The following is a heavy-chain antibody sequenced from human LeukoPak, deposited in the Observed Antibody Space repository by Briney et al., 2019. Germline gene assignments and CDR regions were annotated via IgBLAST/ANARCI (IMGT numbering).Heavy chain of an antibody. V-gene: IGHV4-61*02. Sequence: PSETLSLTCTVSGGSISSGSYYWSWIRQPAGKGLEWIGRIYTSGSTNYNPSLKSRVTISVDTSKNQFSLKLSSVTAADTAVYYCASQFGSRYSPFDPWGQGPRSPSPQ. J-gene: IGHJ5*02. CDR3: ASQFGSRYSPFDP. CDR1: GGSISSGSYY. D-gene: IGHD1-1*01. CDR2: IYTSGST.